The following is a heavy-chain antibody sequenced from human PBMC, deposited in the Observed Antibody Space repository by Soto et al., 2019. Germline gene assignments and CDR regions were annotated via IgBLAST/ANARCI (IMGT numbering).Heavy chain of an antibody. CDR1: GGSISSGGYY. CDR3: ARVYYDSSGYYYYYGMDV. J-gene: IGHJ6*02. V-gene: IGHV4-31*03. Sequence: TLSLTCTVSGGSISSGGYYWSWIRQHPGKGLEWIGYIYYSGSTYYDPSLKSRVTISVDTSKNQFSLKLSSVTAADTAVYYCARVYYDSSGYYYYYGMDVWGQGTTVTVSS. CDR2: IYYSGST. D-gene: IGHD3-22*01.